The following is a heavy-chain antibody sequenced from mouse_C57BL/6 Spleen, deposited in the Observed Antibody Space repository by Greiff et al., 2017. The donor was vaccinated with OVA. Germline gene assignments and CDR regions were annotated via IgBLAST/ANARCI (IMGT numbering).Heavy chain of an antibody. Sequence: EVKLMESGAELVRPGASVKLSCTASGFNIKDDYMHWVKQRPEQGLEWIGWIDPENGDTEYASKFQGKATITADTSSNTAYLQLSSLTSEDTAVYYCTTSGYYYWGQGTTLTVSS. CDR1: GFNIKDDY. CDR2: IDPENGDT. D-gene: IGHD2-3*01. CDR3: TTSGYYY. V-gene: IGHV14-4*01. J-gene: IGHJ2*01.